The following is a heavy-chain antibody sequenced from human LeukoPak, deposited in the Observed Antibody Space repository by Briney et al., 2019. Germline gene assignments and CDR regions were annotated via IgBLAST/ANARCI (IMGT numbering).Heavy chain of an antibody. J-gene: IGHJ4*02. Sequence: ASVKVSCKASGYTFTSYYMHWVRQAPGQGLEWMGWISAYNGNTNYAQKLQGRVTMTTDTSTSTAYMELRSLRSDDTAVYYCARENSYGLSEFDYWGQGTLVTVSS. D-gene: IGHD5-18*01. CDR2: ISAYNGNT. V-gene: IGHV1-18*04. CDR1: GYTFTSYY. CDR3: ARENSYGLSEFDY.